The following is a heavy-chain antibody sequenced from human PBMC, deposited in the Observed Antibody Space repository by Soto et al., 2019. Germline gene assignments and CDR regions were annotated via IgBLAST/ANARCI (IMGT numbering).Heavy chain of an antibody. J-gene: IGHJ4*02. CDR1: GFTFSSYD. CDR2: ISSNGGTT. D-gene: IGHD1-7*01. CDR3: VRRVSGNYDY. Sequence: EVQLAESGGGMVQPGGSLRLSCVASGFTFSSYDMHWVRKAPGKGLEYVSSISSNGGTTYYGNSVKGRFTISRDNSKNKLYLQMGSLRAEDMAVYYCVRRVSGNYDYWGQGTLFTVSS. V-gene: IGHV3-64*01.